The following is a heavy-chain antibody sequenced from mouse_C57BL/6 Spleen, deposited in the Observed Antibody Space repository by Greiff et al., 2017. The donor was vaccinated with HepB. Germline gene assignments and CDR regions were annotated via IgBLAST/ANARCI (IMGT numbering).Heavy chain of an antibody. CDR2: IDPSDSET. CDR3: AREGGNYSYYYAMDY. J-gene: IGHJ4*01. CDR1: GYTFTSYW. D-gene: IGHD2-1*01. Sequence: QVQLKQSGAELVRPGSSVKLSCKASGYTFTSYWMHWVKQRPIQGLEWIGNIDPSDSETHYNQKFKDKATLTVDKSSSTAYMQLSSLTSEDSAVYYCAREGGNYSYYYAMDYWGQGTSVTVSS. V-gene: IGHV1-52*01.